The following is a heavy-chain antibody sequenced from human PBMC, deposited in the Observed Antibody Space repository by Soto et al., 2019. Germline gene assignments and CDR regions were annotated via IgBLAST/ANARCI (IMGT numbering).Heavy chain of an antibody. D-gene: IGHD2-15*01. J-gene: IGHJ4*02. CDR3: ARYAWSTYYFDN. CDR1: GFTFSSYW. Sequence: EVQLVESGGGLVQPGGSLRLSCAASGFTFSSYWMSWVRQAPGKGLEWVANIKQDGSEKHYVDSVKSRFTISRDNAKNALYLQMNSLRAEDTAVYYCARYAWSTYYFDNWGQGTLVTVSS. CDR2: IKQDGSEK. V-gene: IGHV3-7*01.